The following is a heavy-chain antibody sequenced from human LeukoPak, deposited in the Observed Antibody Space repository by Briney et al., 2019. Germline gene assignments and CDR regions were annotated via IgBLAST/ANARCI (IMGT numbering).Heavy chain of an antibody. Sequence: PGGSLRLSCAASGFTFDDYGMSWVRQAPGKGLEWVSGINWNGGSTGYADSVKGRFTISRDNAKNSLYLQMNSLRAEDTALYYCARESGYSYGYYYYYYMDVWGKGTTVTISS. V-gene: IGHV3-20*04. D-gene: IGHD5-18*01. CDR2: INWNGGST. J-gene: IGHJ6*03. CDR3: ARESGYSYGYYYYYYMDV. CDR1: GFTFDDYG.